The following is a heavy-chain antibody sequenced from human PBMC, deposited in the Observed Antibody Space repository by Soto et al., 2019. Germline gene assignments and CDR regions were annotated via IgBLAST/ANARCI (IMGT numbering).Heavy chain of an antibody. J-gene: IGHJ4*02. D-gene: IGHD5-18*01. CDR2: IYYSGST. CDR3: ARGRGGYRYGYGGWYFDY. CDR1: GGSISSGGYY. V-gene: IGHV4-31*03. Sequence: PSETLSLTCTVSGGSISSGGYYWSWIRQHPGKGLEWIGYIYYSGSTYYNPSLKSRVTISVDTSKNQFSLKLSSVTAADTAVYYCARGRGGYRYGYGGWYFDYWGQGTLATVYS.